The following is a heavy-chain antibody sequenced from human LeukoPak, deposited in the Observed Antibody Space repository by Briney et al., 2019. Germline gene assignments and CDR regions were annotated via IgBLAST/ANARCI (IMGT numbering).Heavy chain of an antibody. CDR2: IIPIFGTA. Sequence: SVKVSCKASGGTFSSYAISWVGQAPGQGLEWMGGIIPIFGTANYAQKFQGRVTITADKSTSTAYMELSSLRSEDTAVYYCARDPTYYYGSGSYFTGDYWGQGTLVTVSS. CDR1: GGTFSSYA. J-gene: IGHJ4*02. V-gene: IGHV1-69*06. CDR3: ARDPTYYYGSGSYFTGDY. D-gene: IGHD3-10*01.